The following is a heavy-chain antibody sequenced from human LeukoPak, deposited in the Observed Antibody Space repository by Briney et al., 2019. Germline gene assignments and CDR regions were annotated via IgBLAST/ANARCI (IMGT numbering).Heavy chain of an antibody. CDR3: VASYGGYVLDY. CDR1: GGSIGSYH. CDR2: VFNNGGT. J-gene: IGHJ4*02. D-gene: IGHD5-12*01. Sequence: SETLSLTCIVSGGSIGSYHWNWIRQPSGKGLEWIGIVFNNGGTKHNPSLTSRVAISVDTSKNQFALKLSSVTAADTAVYYCVASYGGYVLDYWGQGALVIVSS. V-gene: IGHV4-59*01.